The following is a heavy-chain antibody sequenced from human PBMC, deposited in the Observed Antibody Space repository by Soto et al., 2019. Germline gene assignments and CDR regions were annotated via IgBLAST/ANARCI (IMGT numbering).Heavy chain of an antibody. CDR2: ISGSGITT. CDR3: ASYLPIFPIVNTFGGVIGHFDY. CDR1: GFAFSIHG. D-gene: IGHD3-16*02. V-gene: IGHV3-23*01. Sequence: EVQLLESGGDLVQPGGALRLSCAASGFAFSIHGMSWVRQAPGKGLEWVSGISGSGITTYYADSVKGRFTISRDNSKNKLYLEMNSLRADDTAVYYCASYLPIFPIVNTFGGVIGHFDYWGQGTLVTISS. J-gene: IGHJ4*02.